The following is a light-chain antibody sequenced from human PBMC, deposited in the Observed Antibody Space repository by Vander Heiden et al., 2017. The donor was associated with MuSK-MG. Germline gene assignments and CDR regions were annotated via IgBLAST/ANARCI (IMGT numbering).Light chain of an antibody. Sequence: QAALTRPASVSGSPGQSLTISCTGTSSDVGGYNYVSWYQQHPGKAPKLRSYDVSNRPSGVSNRFSGSKSGNTAYLTISGLQAEDEADYYCSSYTSSSTSVVLGGGTKLTV. J-gene: IGLJ2*01. V-gene: IGLV2-14*01. CDR3: SSYTSSSTSVV. CDR2: DVS. CDR1: SSDVGGYNY.